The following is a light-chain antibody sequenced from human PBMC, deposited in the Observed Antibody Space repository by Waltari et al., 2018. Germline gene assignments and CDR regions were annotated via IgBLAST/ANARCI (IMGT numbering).Light chain of an antibody. CDR1: QGISSY. J-gene: IGKJ1*01. V-gene: IGKV1-8*01. CDR2: AAS. CDR3: QQYYSYRT. Sequence: AIRMTQSPSSFSASTGDRVTITCRASQGISSYLAWYQQQPGKAPKLLIYAASTLQSGVPSRFSGSGSGTDFTLTISCLQSEDFATYYCQQYYSYRTFGQGTKVEIK.